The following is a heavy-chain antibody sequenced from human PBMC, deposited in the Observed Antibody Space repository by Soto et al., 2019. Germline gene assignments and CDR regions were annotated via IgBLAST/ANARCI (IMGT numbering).Heavy chain of an antibody. CDR3: AHRHPTRYYFDY. Sequence: QITLKESGPTLVKPTQTLTLTCTFSGFSLSTSGVGVGWIRQPPGKALEWLALIYWDDDKRYSPSLKSRLTIXKAXSKNQVVLTMTNMDPVDTATYYCAHRHPTRYYFDYWGQGTLVTVSS. CDR1: GFSLSTSGVG. V-gene: IGHV2-5*02. CDR2: IYWDDDK. J-gene: IGHJ4*02.